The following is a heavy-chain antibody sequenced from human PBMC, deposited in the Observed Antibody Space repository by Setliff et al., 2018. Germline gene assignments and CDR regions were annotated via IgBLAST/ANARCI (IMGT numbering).Heavy chain of an antibody. CDR3: ARLALTGYDSSGYYYALDYYYYMDV. V-gene: IGHV3-30*02. Sequence: PGGSLRLSCAASGFAFSSYGMHWVRQAPGKGLEWVAFIRFDGTNKYYADSVKGRFTISRDNSKNTLYLQMNSLRAEDTAVYYCARLALTGYDSSGYYYALDYYYYMDVWGKGTTVTVSS. CDR1: GFAFSSYG. CDR2: IRFDGTNK. J-gene: IGHJ6*03. D-gene: IGHD3-22*01.